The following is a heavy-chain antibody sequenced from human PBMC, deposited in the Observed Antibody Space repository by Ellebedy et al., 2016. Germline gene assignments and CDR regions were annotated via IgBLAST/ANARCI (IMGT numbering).Heavy chain of an antibody. V-gene: IGHV4-59*01. Sequence: SETLSLTCTVSGGSISSYYWSWIRQPPGKGLEWIGYIYYSGSTNYNPSLKGRVTISVDTSKNQFSLKLSSVTAADTAVYYCARAPYSYVYYFDYWGQGTLVTVSS. CDR3: ARAPYSYVYYFDY. CDR2: IYYSGST. J-gene: IGHJ4*02. D-gene: IGHD5-18*01. CDR1: GGSISSYY.